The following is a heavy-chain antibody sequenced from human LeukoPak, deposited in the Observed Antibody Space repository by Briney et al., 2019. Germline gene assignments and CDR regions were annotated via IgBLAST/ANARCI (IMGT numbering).Heavy chain of an antibody. Sequence: PSETLSLTCTVSGGSISSYYWIWIRQPPGKGLEWIGYIYYSGSTNYNPSLKSRVTISVDTSKNQFSLKLSSVTAADTAVYYCARALDYDFWSGYFGYWGQGTLVTVSS. J-gene: IGHJ4*02. D-gene: IGHD3-3*01. CDR2: IYYSGST. CDR3: ARALDYDFWSGYFGY. CDR1: GGSISSYY. V-gene: IGHV4-59*01.